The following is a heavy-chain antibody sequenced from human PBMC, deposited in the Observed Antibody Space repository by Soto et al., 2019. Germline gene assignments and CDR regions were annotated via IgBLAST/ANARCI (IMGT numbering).Heavy chain of an antibody. J-gene: IGHJ4*02. Sequence: SGRALRVSCAASGFAFSALSVHWVRQAPGKGLEWVAVISFDEAEKYYADSVKGRFTISRDNSKNNLYLQMNSLTSEDTAFYYCARASTVAGLDFWGQGTLVTVSS. CDR1: GFAFSALS. V-gene: IGHV3-30-3*01. D-gene: IGHD6-13*01. CDR2: ISFDEAEK. CDR3: ARASTVAGLDF.